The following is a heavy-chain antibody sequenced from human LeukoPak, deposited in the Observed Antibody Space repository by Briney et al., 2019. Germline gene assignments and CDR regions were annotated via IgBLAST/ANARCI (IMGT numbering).Heavy chain of an antibody. CDR2: INSDGSST. CDR3: ARAGGLGIQNYYYYMDV. D-gene: IGHD7-27*01. Sequence: GGSLRLSCAASGFTFSSYWMHWVRQAPEKGLVWVSRINSDGSSTSYADSVKGRFTISRDNAKNTLYLQMNSLRAEDTAVYCCARAGGLGIQNYYYYMDVWGKGTTVTVSS. V-gene: IGHV3-74*01. J-gene: IGHJ6*03. CDR1: GFTFSSYW.